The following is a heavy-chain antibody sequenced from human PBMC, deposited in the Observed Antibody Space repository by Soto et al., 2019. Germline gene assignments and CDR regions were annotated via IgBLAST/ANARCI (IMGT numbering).Heavy chain of an antibody. CDR2: INPKTGTT. CDR1: GYSFAKYD. CDR3: ARVLEGRYYHERSAY. Sequence: AAGKVSCEASGYSFAKYDIHWGRQAPGQGLEWVGLINPKTGTTNDAPKFQGRVTMTSDTSTSTAYMELSSLRSEDTAVFYCARVLEGRYYHERSAYWGQGTLVTVSS. V-gene: IGHV1-46*01. D-gene: IGHD3-22*01. J-gene: IGHJ1*01.